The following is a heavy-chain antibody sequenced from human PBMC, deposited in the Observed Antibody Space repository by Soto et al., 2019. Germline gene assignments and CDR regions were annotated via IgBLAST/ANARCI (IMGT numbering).Heavy chain of an antibody. V-gene: IGHV4-34*01. CDR3: ARGPLNYGSGSYYRRGSTIDY. Sequence: PSETLSLTCAVYGGSFSGYYWSWIRQPPGKGLEWIGEINHSGSTNYNPSLKCRVTISVDTSKNQFSLKLSSVTAADTAVYYCARGPLNYGSGSYYRRGSTIDYWGQGTLVTVSS. CDR2: INHSGST. D-gene: IGHD3-10*01. J-gene: IGHJ4*02. CDR1: GGSFSGYY.